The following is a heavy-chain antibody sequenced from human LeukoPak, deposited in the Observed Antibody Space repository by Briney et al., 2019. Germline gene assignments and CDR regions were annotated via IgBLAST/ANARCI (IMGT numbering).Heavy chain of an antibody. D-gene: IGHD6-13*01. CDR3: DPIIAAAGLGYDY. CDR2: ISGSGGST. CDR1: GFTFSSYA. Sequence: PGGSLRLSCAASGFTFSSYAMSWVRQAPGKGLEWVSAISGSGGSTYYADSVKGRFTISRDNSKSTLYLQMNSLRAEDTAVYYCDPIIAAAGLGYDYWGQGTLVTVSS. J-gene: IGHJ4*02. V-gene: IGHV3-23*01.